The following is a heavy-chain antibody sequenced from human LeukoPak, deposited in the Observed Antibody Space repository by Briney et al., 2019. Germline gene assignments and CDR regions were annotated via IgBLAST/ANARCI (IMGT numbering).Heavy chain of an antibody. CDR1: GGSISSYY. Sequence: SETLSLTCTVSGGSISSYYWSWIRQPPGKGLEWIGYIYYSGSTNYDPSLKSRVTISVDTSKNQFSLKLSSVTAADTAVYYCAREAGGYFDYWGQGTLVTVSS. D-gene: IGHD3-16*01. J-gene: IGHJ4*02. CDR3: AREAGGYFDY. V-gene: IGHV4-59*01. CDR2: IYYSGST.